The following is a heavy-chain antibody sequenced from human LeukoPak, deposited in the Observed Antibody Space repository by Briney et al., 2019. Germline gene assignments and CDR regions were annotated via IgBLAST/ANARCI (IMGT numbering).Heavy chain of an antibody. D-gene: IGHD1-1*01. CDR2: ISRSSRTI. J-gene: IGHJ4*02. CDR3: ARDGGYNWNDEDY. CDR1: GFTFINAW. Sequence: GGSLRLSCAASGFTFINAWMTWVRQAPGKGLEWVSYISRSSRTIYYADSVKGRFTISRDNAKNSLYLQMNSLRDEDTAVYYCARDGGYNWNDEDYWGQGTLVTVSS. V-gene: IGHV3-48*02.